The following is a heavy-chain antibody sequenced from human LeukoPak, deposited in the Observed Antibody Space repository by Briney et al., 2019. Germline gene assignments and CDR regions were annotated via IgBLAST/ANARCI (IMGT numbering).Heavy chain of an antibody. CDR1: GYTFTGYY. Sequence: ASVKVSCKASGYTFTGYYMHWVRQAPGQGLEWMGWINPNSGGTNYAQKFQGRVTMIRDTSISTAYMELSRLRSDDTAVYYCARVATYCGGDCYSSGYYYYMDVWGKGTTVTISS. D-gene: IGHD2-21*02. CDR2: INPNSGGT. J-gene: IGHJ6*03. CDR3: ARVATYCGGDCYSSGYYYYMDV. V-gene: IGHV1-2*02.